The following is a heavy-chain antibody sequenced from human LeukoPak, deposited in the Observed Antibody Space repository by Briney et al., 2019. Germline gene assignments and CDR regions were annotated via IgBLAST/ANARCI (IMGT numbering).Heavy chain of an antibody. V-gene: IGHV4-34*01. CDR1: GGSFSGYY. CDR3: ARRAAFVWQWPSIDC. D-gene: IGHD6-19*01. Sequence: PSETLSLTCAVYGGSFSGYYWSWIRQPPGKGLEWIGEINHSGSTNYNPSLKSRVTISVDTSKNQFSLKLSSVTAADTAVYYCARRAAFVWQWPSIDCWGQGTLVTVSS. CDR2: INHSGST. J-gene: IGHJ4*02.